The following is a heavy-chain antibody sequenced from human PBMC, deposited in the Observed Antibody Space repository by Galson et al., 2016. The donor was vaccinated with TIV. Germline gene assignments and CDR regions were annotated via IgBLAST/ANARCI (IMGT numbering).Heavy chain of an antibody. CDR1: GFTFSSYA. D-gene: IGHD5-24*01. CDR2: ISEDSGST. J-gene: IGHJ6*02. Sequence: SLRLSCAASGFTFSSYAMNWVRQAPGKGREWVSGISEDSGSTDYADSVKGRFTISRDNSKNTLYLQMDSLRAEDTAVYYCAKQFVDVWGQGTTVTVSS. CDR3: AKQFVDV. V-gene: IGHV3-23*01.